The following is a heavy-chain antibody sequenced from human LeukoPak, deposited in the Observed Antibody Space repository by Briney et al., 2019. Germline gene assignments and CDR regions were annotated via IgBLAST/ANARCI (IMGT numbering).Heavy chain of an antibody. J-gene: IGHJ6*03. CDR2: IYPGDSDT. CDR3: ARLLIGYYGSGSYYMPYYYYYMDV. CDR1: GYSFTSYW. V-gene: IGHV5-51*01. D-gene: IGHD3-10*01. Sequence: GESLKISCKGSGYSFTSYWIGWARQMPGKGLEWMGIIYPGDSDTRYSPSFQGQVTISADKSISTAYLQWSSLKASDTAMYYCARLLIGYYGSGSYYMPYYYYYMDVWGKGTTVTISS.